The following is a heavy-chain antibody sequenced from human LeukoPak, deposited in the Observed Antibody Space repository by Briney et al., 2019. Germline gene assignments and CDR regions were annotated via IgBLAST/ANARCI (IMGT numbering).Heavy chain of an antibody. D-gene: IGHD3-22*01. Sequence: GGSLRLSCAASGFTFSSYAMHWVRQAPGKGLEWVAVISYDGSNKYYADSVKGRFTISRDNSKNTLYLQMNSLRAEDTAVYYCARNYDSSGYFDYWGQGALVTVSS. CDR1: GFTFSSYA. J-gene: IGHJ4*02. CDR3: ARNYDSSGYFDY. CDR2: ISYDGSNK. V-gene: IGHV3-30-3*01.